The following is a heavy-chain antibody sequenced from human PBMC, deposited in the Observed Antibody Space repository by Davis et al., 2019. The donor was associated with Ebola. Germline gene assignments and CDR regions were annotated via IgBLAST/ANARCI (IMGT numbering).Heavy chain of an antibody. J-gene: IGHJ5*02. V-gene: IGHV3-48*04. CDR2: IRYGGSVM. Sequence: PGGSLRLSCATSGFTFITYSMSWVRQAPGKGLEWLSYIRYGGSVMYYADSVKGRFTISRDNAKNSLYLQMNSLRAEDTAFYYCAKEGIAAAGIPRNWFDPWGQGTLVTVSS. D-gene: IGHD6-13*01. CDR1: GFTFITYS. CDR3: AKEGIAAAGIPRNWFDP.